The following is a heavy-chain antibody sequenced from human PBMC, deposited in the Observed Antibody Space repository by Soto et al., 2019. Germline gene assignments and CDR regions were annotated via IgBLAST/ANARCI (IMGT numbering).Heavy chain of an antibody. CDR1: GYTFTSYD. CDR2: MNPNSGNT. Sequence: ASVKVSCKASGYTFTSYDINWVRQATGQGLEWMGWMNPNSGNTGYAQKFQGRVTMTRNNSISTAYMELSSLRSEDTAVYYCARVYDYGGHPDYYYGMDVWGQGTTVTVSS. D-gene: IGHD4-17*01. J-gene: IGHJ6*02. V-gene: IGHV1-8*01. CDR3: ARVYDYGGHPDYYYGMDV.